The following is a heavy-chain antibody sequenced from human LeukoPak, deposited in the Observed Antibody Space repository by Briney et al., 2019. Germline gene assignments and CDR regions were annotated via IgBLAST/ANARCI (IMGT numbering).Heavy chain of an antibody. V-gene: IGHV1-2*02. CDR1: GYTFIDYY. CDR3: ARGEFLEYLFRHRFDY. Sequence: GASVKVSCKAAGYTFIDYYIHWVRQAPGQGLEWMGWINPNSGGTNYAQNFQGRVTMTRDTSISTAYMELGRLRSDDTAVYYCARGEFLEYLFRHRFDYWGQGALVTVSS. CDR2: INPNSGGT. D-gene: IGHD3-3*01. J-gene: IGHJ4*02.